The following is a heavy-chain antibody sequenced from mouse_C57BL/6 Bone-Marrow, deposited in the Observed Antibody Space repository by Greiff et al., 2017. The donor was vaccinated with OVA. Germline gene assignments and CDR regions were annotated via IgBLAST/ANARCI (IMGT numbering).Heavy chain of an antibody. CDR3: ARDRGKVPFAY. J-gene: IGHJ3*01. D-gene: IGHD3-3*01. Sequence: EVKVEESGPGLVKPSQTVFLTCTVTGISITTGNYRWSWIRQFPGNKLEWLGYIYYSGTYTYNPSLTSRTTITRDTPKNQFFLEMNSVTAEDTATYYCARDRGKVPFAYWGQGTLVTVSA. CDR1: GISITTGNYR. V-gene: IGHV3-5*01. CDR2: IYYSGTY.